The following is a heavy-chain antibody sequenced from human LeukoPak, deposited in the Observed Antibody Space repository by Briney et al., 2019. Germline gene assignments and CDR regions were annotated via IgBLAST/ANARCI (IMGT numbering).Heavy chain of an antibody. Sequence: RSGGSLRLSCAASGFTFSSFSMNWVRQAPGKGLEWVSSITGSSSYIYYADSVKGRFTISRDNAKNSLYLQMNSLRAEDTAVYYCARAAVAGMYYMDVWGKGTTVTVSS. D-gene: IGHD6-19*01. V-gene: IGHV3-21*01. CDR3: ARAAVAGMYYMDV. J-gene: IGHJ6*03. CDR1: GFTFSSFS. CDR2: ITGSSSYI.